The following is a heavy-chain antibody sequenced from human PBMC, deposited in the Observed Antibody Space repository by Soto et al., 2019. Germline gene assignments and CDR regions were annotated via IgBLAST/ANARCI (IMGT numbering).Heavy chain of an antibody. CDR3: ARLTHSGYDENY. J-gene: IGHJ4*02. CDR1: GGTFSSYT. Sequence: QVQLVQSGAEVKKPGSSVKVSCKASGGTFSSYTISWVRQAPGQGLEWMGRIIPILGIANYAQKFQGRVTITADKSTSPAYMELSSLRSEDTAVYYCARLTHSGYDENYWGQGTLVTVSS. D-gene: IGHD5-12*01. V-gene: IGHV1-69*02. CDR2: IIPILGIA.